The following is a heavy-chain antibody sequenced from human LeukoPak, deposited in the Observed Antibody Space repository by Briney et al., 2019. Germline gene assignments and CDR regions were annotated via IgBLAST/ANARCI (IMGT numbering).Heavy chain of an antibody. J-gene: IGHJ3*02. D-gene: IGHD3-22*01. Sequence: GGSLRLSCAASGFTFSSYAMHWVRQAPGKGLEWVSSISSSSSYIYYADSVKGRFTISRDNAKNSLYLQMNSLRAEDTAVYYCAREIYYDSSGSDAFDIWGQGTMVTVSS. CDR1: GFTFSSYA. V-gene: IGHV3-21*01. CDR2: ISSSSSYI. CDR3: AREIYYDSSGSDAFDI.